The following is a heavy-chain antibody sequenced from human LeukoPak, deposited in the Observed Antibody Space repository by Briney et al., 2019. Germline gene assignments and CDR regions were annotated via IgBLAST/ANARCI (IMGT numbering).Heavy chain of an antibody. CDR3: ARRRDFIDY. CDR2: ICGHGISI. CDR1: GFTFSNYA. J-gene: IGHJ4*02. D-gene: IGHD3/OR15-3a*01. Sequence: GGSLRLSCEASGFTFSNYAMSWVRQAPGKGLEWVSGICGHGISIYYADSVKGRFTISRDNSKSTLYLVMNSLRAEDTAVYYCARRRDFIDYWGQGTLVTVSS. V-gene: IGHV3-23*01.